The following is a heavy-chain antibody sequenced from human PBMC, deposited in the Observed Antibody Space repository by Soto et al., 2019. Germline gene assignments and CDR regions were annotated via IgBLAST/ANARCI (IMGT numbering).Heavy chain of an antibody. CDR1: GGSFSNYV. J-gene: IGHJ4*02. V-gene: IGHV1-69*13. CDR2: TIPMFATA. D-gene: IGHD6-19*01. Sequence: SVKVSCKASGGSFSNYVFAWVLQAPGQGLEWMGGTIPMFATAQYAQKLQGRVTITADESTGTVYMDLSSLTSDDTAVYYCARGLFGQQWLVGFDTWGQGTLVTVSS. CDR3: ARGLFGQQWLVGFDT.